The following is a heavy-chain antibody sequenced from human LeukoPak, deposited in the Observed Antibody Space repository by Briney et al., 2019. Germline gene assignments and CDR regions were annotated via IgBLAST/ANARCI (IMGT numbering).Heavy chain of an antibody. Sequence: GASVKVSCKASGGTFSSYAISWVRQAPGQGLEWMGRIIPILGIANYAQKFQGRVTITADESTSTAYMELSSLRSEDTAVYYCARVYFHDGYSGIFNAFDIWGQGTMVTVSS. CDR3: ARVYFHDGYSGIFNAFDI. J-gene: IGHJ3*02. CDR1: GGTFSSYA. CDR2: IIPILGIA. D-gene: IGHD3-10*01. V-gene: IGHV1-69*04.